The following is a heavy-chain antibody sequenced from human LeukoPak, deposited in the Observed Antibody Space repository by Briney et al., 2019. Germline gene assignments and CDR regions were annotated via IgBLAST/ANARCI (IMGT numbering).Heavy chain of an antibody. J-gene: IGHJ5*02. D-gene: IGHD6-19*01. CDR2: IYHSGST. CDR1: GASLSTSGYF. V-gene: IGHV4-39*07. Sequence: SSETLSLTCTVSGASLSTSGYFWVWIRQPPGKGPEWIGSIYHSGSTYYNPSLKSRVTISVDTSKNQFSLKLNSVTAADTAVYYCARAGTIAVAGTLIWFDPWGQGTLVTVSS. CDR3: ARAGTIAVAGTLIWFDP.